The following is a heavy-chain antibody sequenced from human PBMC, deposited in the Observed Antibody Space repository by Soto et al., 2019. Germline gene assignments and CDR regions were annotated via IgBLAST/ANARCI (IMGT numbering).Heavy chain of an antibody. V-gene: IGHV4-59*01. Sequence: KASETLSLTCTVSGGSISSYYWSWIRQPPGKGLEWIGYIYYSGSTNYNPSLKSRVTISVDTSKNQFSLKLSSVTAADTAVYYCARHQLPAQAFDYWGQGTLVTVSS. J-gene: IGHJ4*02. CDR1: GGSISSYY. CDR3: ARHQLPAQAFDY. D-gene: IGHD3-10*01. CDR2: IYYSGST.